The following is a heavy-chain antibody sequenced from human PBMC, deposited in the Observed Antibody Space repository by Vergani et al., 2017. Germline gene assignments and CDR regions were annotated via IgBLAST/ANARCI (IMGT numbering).Heavy chain of an antibody. V-gene: IGHV3-30-3*01. Sequence: QVQLVESGGGVVQPGRSLRLSCAASGFTFSSYAMHWVRQAPGKGLEWVAVISYDGSNKYYADSVKGRFTISRDNSKNTLYLQMNSLRAEDTAVYYCASWRATGRSDYWGQGTLVTVSS. CDR3: ASWRATGRSDY. J-gene: IGHJ4*02. CDR1: GFTFSSYA. CDR2: ISYDGSNK. D-gene: IGHD5-12*01.